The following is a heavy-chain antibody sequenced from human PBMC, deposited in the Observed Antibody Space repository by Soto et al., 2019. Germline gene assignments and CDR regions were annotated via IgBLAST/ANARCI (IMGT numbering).Heavy chain of an antibody. J-gene: IGHJ6*03. Sequence: ASVKVSCKSSGYIFTNYDINWVRQATGQGLEWMGWMNPNSGNTGHAQKFLGRVTMTRNTSISTAYMELSSLRSDDTAVYYCARGYYYSPGDYFMDVWSEGTTVTVSS. CDR1: GYIFTNYD. D-gene: IGHD3-10*01. CDR2: MNPNSGNT. V-gene: IGHV1-8*01. CDR3: ARGYYYSPGDYFMDV.